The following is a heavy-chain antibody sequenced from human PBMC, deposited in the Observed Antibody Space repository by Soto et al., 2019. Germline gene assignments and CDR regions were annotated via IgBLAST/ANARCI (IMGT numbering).Heavy chain of an antibody. V-gene: IGHV4-59*08. CDR3: ARHGLGLDY. CDR1: GGSISSYY. CDR2: THYSGST. Sequence: SETLSLTCTVSGGSISSYYWSWIRQPPGKGLEWIAYTHYSGSTDYNPSLKSRVTISLDKPKNQFSLKLTSVTAADTAVYHCARHGLGLDYWGQGTLVTVSS. D-gene: IGHD1-26*01. J-gene: IGHJ4*02.